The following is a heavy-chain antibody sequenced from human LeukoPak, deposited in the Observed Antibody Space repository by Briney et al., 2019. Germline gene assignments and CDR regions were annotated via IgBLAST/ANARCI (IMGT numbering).Heavy chain of an antibody. CDR3: ARWEVRLNAFEM. CDR2: IYYSGST. J-gene: IGHJ3*02. D-gene: IGHD3-10*01. CDR1: GGSISSGSYY. Sequence: SETLSLTCTVSGGSISSGSYYWSWIRQPAGKGLEWIGYIYYSGSTNYNPSLKSRVTTSVDTSKNQFSLSLSSVTAADTAVYYCARWEVRLNAFEMWGQGTMVTVSS. V-gene: IGHV4-61*10.